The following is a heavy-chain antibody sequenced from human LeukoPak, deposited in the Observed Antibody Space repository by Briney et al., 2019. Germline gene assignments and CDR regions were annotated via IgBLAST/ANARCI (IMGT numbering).Heavy chain of an antibody. CDR1: GFTFSNYY. CDR2: FYTDGSRT. V-gene: IGHV3-74*01. CDR3: YYYGSGSYSVPDY. J-gene: IGHJ4*02. Sequence: GGSLRLSCAASGFTFSNYYVHWVRHPPGKGLVWVSRFYTDGSRTNYADSVKGRFTISRDNAKNTLYLQMNSLRAEDTAVYYCYYYGSGSYSVPDYWGQGTLVTVSS. D-gene: IGHD3-10*01.